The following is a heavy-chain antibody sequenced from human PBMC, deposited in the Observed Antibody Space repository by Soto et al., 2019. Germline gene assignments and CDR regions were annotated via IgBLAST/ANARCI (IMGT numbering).Heavy chain of an antibody. CDR1: GYSFTIYC. D-gene: IGHD3-9*01. CDR3: ARHYRGYDILTGYQYYYYYYGMDV. V-gene: IGHV5-10-1*01. Sequence: PGESLKISCNGSGYSFTIYCISWVLQMPGKGLDWMWRIDPSDSYTNYSPSFQGHVTISADKSISTAYLQWSSLKASDTAMYYCARHYRGYDILTGYQYYYYYYGMDVWGQGTTVTVSS. CDR2: IDPSDSYT. J-gene: IGHJ6*02.